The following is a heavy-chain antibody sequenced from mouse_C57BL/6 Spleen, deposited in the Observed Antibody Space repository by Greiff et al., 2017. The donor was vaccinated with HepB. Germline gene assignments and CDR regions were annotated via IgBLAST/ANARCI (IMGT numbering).Heavy chain of an antibody. CDR1: GYAFTNYL. CDR3: ARYGARDYAMDY. D-gene: IGHD3-3*01. J-gene: IGHJ4*01. CDR2: INPGSGGT. V-gene: IGHV1-54*01. Sequence: VQLQQSGAELVRPGTSVKVSCKASGYAFTNYLIEWVKQRPGQGLEWIGVINPGSGGTNYNEKFKGKATLTADKSSSTAYMQLSSLTSEDSAVYFCARYGARDYAMDYWGQGTSVTVSS.